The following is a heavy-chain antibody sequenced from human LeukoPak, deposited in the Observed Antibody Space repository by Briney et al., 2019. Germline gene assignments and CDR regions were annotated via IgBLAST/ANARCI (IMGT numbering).Heavy chain of an antibody. CDR2: IYYSGST. V-gene: IGHV4-39*01. J-gene: IGHJ5*02. CDR1: GGSISSSTSYY. Sequence: PSVTLSLTCTVSGGSISSSTSYYWGWVRQPPGKGLEWIGSIYYSGSTYCNPSLKSRVAISVDTSKNQFSLKLSSVTAADTAVYYCARHTTMIRRPYNWFDPWGQGTLVTVSS. D-gene: IGHD5-18*01. CDR3: ARHTTMIRRPYNWFDP.